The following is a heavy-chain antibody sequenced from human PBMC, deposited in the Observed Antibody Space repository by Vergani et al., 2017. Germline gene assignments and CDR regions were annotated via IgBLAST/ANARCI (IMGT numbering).Heavy chain of an antibody. D-gene: IGHD3-3*01. J-gene: IGHJ6*04. CDR3: AKNPGISTTRNYYAMDV. CDR2: ISPGASTV. CDR1: GFKFSDLY. V-gene: IGHV3-11*04. Sequence: LEESGGGSVKPGGSLRLSCAASGFKFSDLYMSWLRQAPGKGLEWVSHISPGASTVSYTDSVTGRFTVSRDNDNNSLTLDMTTLRVEDTAVYYFAKNPGISTTRNYYAMDVWGKGTTVTVSS.